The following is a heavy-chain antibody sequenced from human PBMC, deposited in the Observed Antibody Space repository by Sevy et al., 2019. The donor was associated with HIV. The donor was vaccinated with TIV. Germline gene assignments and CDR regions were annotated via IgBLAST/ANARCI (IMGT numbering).Heavy chain of an antibody. CDR2: IRPDGSDT. V-gene: IGHV3-7*01. CDR3: AGKVGSSSCLETDY. CDR1: GFIFNNCW. Sequence: GGSLRLSCAASGFIFNNCWMSWVRQAPGKGLEWVASIRPDGSDTYYVESVRGRFTISRDNAKKSLYLEMNSLRAEDTAVYYCAGKVGSSSCLETDYWGQGTLVTVSS. J-gene: IGHJ4*02. D-gene: IGHD6-13*01.